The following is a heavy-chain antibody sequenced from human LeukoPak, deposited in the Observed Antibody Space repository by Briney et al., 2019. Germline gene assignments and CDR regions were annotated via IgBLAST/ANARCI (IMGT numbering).Heavy chain of an antibody. D-gene: IGHD3-10*01. CDR1: GGSISSYS. V-gene: IGHV4-4*07. CDR3: ARDQSSEGMDY. CDR2: IYIIGST. Sequence: PSETLSLTCTVSGGSISSYSWSWIRQSAGKGLEWIGRIYIIGSTNYSPSLKSRVTMSVDTSRNQFSLKLSSVTAADTAMYYCARDQSSEGMDYWGQGTLVTVSS. J-gene: IGHJ4*02.